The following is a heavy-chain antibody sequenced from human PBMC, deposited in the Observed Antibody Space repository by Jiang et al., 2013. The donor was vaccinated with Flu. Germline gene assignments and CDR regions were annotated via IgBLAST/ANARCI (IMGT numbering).Heavy chain of an antibody. CDR3: ARHMTTGTTWFDP. V-gene: IGHV5-51*01. J-gene: IGHJ5*02. D-gene: IGHD4-17*01. Sequence: GAEVKKPGESLKISCKGSGYSFDTYWIGWVRQMPGKGLEWMGIINPGNSDTRYSPSFQGQVTISADKSISTIYLQWSNLKASDTAMYYCARHMTTGTTWFDPWGQGTLVTVSS. CDR1: GYSFDTYW. CDR2: INPGNSDT.